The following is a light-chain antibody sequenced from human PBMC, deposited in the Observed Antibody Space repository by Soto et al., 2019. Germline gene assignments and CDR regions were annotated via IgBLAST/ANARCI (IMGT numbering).Light chain of an antibody. CDR3: QQYDSYWLT. J-gene: IGKJ4*01. V-gene: IGKV1-5*01. CDR1: QSISSW. CDR2: GAS. Sequence: DIQMTQSPSTLSASVVDRVTITFRASQSISSWLAWYQQKPGKAPKLLIYGASSLQSGVPSRFSGSGSGTEFTLTISSLQPDDFASYYCQQYDSYWLTFGGGTKVDIK.